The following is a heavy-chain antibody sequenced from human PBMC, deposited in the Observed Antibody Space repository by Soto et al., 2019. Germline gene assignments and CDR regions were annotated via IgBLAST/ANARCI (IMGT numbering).Heavy chain of an antibody. D-gene: IGHD2-21*02. CDR3: ARVMCGDCSSYYYYSMDV. V-gene: IGHV3-21*01. CDR1: GFTFGTFT. CDR2: IGTTSTYI. Sequence: EVQLVESGGGLVKHGGSLRLSCAASGFTFGTFTMSWVRQAPGKGLEWVSSIGTTSTYIYYADSVRGRFTISRDNAKNSLYLQMNSLRAEDTAVYFCARVMCGDCSSYYYYSMDVWGQGTTVTVSS. J-gene: IGHJ6*02.